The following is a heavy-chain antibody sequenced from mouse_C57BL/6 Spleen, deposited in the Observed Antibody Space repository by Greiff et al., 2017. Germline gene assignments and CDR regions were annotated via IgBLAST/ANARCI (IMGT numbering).Heavy chain of an antibody. CDR1: GYTFTSYG. CDR3: ARWGYFV. V-gene: IGHV1-64*01. CDR2: IHPNSGST. Sequence: QVQLQQPGAELVKPGASVKLSCKASGYTFTSYGMHWVKQRPGQGPEWIGMIHPNSGSTNYNEKFKGKATLTVDKSSSTAYMKLSSRTSEASAVYSCARWGYFVWGTGTTVTVAS. D-gene: IGHD2-3*01. J-gene: IGHJ1*03.